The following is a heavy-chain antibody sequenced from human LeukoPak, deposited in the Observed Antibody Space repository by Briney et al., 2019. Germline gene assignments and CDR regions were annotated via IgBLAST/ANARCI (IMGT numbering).Heavy chain of an antibody. CDR2: IYHSGST. D-gene: IGHD3-3*02. Sequence: PSQTLSLTCAVSGGSISSGGYSWSWIRQPPGKGLEWIGYIYHSGSTYYNPSLKSRVTISVDRSKNQFSLKLSSVTAADTAVYYCARGRSRALRTFDIWGQGTMVTVSS. V-gene: IGHV4-30-2*01. CDR3: ARGRSRALRTFDI. CDR1: GGSISSGGYS. J-gene: IGHJ3*02.